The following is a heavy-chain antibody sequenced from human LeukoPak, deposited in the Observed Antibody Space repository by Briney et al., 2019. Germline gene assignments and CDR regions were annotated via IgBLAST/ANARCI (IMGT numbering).Heavy chain of an antibody. Sequence: SQTLSLTCTVSGGSISSGGYYWRWIRKHPGKGLEWIGYIYYSGSTNYNPSLKSRVTISVDTSKNQFSLKLSFVTAADTAMYYCAREVYNWNDGSWFDPWGQGTLVTVSS. V-gene: IGHV4-31*03. CDR1: GGSISSGGYY. CDR2: IYYSGST. CDR3: AREVYNWNDGSWFDP. J-gene: IGHJ5*02. D-gene: IGHD1-20*01.